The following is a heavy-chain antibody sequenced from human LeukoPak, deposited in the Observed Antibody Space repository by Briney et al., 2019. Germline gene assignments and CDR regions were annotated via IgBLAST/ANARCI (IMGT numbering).Heavy chain of an antibody. Sequence: GASAKVSCKASGYTFTGYYMHWVRQAPGQGLEWMGRINPNSGGTNYAQKFQGRVTMTRDTSISTAYMELSRLRSDDTAVYYCARGLSRYYYDSRPTYYFDYWGQGTLVTVSS. CDR2: INPNSGGT. CDR3: ARGLSRYYYDSRPTYYFDY. D-gene: IGHD3-22*01. CDR1: GYTFTGYY. J-gene: IGHJ4*02. V-gene: IGHV1-2*06.